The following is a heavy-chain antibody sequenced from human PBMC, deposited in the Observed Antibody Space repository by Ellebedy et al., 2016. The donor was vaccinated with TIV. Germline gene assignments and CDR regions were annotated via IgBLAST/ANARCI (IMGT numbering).Heavy chain of an antibody. CDR2: IRLGGGT. D-gene: IGHD3-10*01. CDR3: ARVRTPIYYGSGRFNHFDHFMDV. CDR1: DVSFSGNY. Sequence: SETLSLXXVVSDVSFSGNYWSWIRQSPGKGLEWIGEIRLGGGTNYNPSLTSRVTISVDTSKRQFSLKLSFATAADTAVYYCARVRTPIYYGSGRFNHFDHFMDVWGDGTAVTVSS. J-gene: IGHJ6*03. V-gene: IGHV4-34*01.